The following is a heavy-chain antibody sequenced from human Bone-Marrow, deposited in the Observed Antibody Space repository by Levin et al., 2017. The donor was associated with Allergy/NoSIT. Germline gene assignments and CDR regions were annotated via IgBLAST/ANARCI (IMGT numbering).Heavy chain of an antibody. CDR2: ISAYNGNT. Sequence: GESLKISCKASGYTFTSYGISWVRQAPGQGLEWMGWISAYNGNTNYAQKLQGRVTMTTDTSTSTAYMELRSLRSDDTAVYYCAREANDYFDYWGQGTLVTVSS. CDR1: GYTFTSYG. J-gene: IGHJ4*02. CDR3: AREANDYFDY. V-gene: IGHV1-18*01. D-gene: IGHD4/OR15-4a*01.